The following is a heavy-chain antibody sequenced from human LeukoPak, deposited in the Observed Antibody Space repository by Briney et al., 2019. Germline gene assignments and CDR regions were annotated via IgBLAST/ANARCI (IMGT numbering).Heavy chain of an antibody. CDR1: GYRFTSYG. V-gene: IGHV1-18*01. J-gene: IGHJ4*02. CDR3: AREGRIAVAGAYFDY. D-gene: IGHD6-19*01. CDR2: LSAYNGNT. Sequence: ASVKVFCKASGYRFTSYGISWVRQATGQGVNWMGWLSAYNGNTNYAQKLQGRVTMTTDTSTSTAYMELRSLRSDDTAVYYCAREGRIAVAGAYFDYWGQGTLVTVSS.